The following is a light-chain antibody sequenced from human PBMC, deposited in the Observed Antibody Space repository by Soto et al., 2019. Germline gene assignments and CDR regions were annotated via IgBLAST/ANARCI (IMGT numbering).Light chain of an antibody. V-gene: IGLV7-46*01. CDR3: LLSYSGARLYV. Sequence: QAVVTQEPSLTVSPGGTVNLTCGSSTGAVTSGHYPYWIQQKPGQAPRTLIYDTSNKHSWTPARFSGSLLGGKAALTLSGAQPEDEAEYYCLLSYSGARLYVFGTRTKVTVL. CDR2: DTS. J-gene: IGLJ1*01. CDR1: TGAVTSGHY.